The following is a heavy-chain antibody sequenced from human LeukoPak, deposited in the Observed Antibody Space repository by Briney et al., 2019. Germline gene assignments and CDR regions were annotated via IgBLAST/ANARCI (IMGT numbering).Heavy chain of an antibody. D-gene: IGHD3-16*02. V-gene: IGHV3-23*01. CDR2: ISGSGAST. CDR3: AKDPSGASIVRYFDY. J-gene: IGHJ4*02. Sequence: GGSLRLSCAASGFTFSSYAMSWVRQAPGKGLELVSVISGSGASTFYADSVKGRFSISRDNSKNTLYLQKNSLRAEDTAVYYCAKDPSGASIVRYFDYWGQGTLVIASS. CDR1: GFTFSSYA.